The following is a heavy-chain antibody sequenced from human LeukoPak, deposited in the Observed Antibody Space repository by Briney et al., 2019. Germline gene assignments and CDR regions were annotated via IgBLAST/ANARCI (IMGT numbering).Heavy chain of an antibody. J-gene: IGHJ4*02. CDR1: GFSFSTYS. V-gene: IGHV3-21*01. Sequence: GGSLRLSCVASGFSFSTYSMDWVRQAPGKGLEWVSAIDSSGNSIYYADSVKGRFTISRDNAKNSLYLQMNSLRAEDTAVYYCAKAGDSGSFDYWGQGTLVTVSS. CDR3: AKAGDSGSFDY. CDR2: IDSSGNSI. D-gene: IGHD1-26*01.